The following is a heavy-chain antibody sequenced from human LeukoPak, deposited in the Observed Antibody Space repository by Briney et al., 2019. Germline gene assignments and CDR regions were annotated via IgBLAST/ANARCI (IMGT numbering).Heavy chain of an antibody. CDR1: GFTFSDCD. CDR2: ISYMGDHR. J-gene: IGHJ4*02. D-gene: IGHD6-25*01. V-gene: IGHV3-21*06. Sequence: KAGGSLRLSCTASGFTFSDCDMNWFRQAPGKGLQWVSSISYMGDHRYYADSAKGRFTISRDNAKNSLYLQMDNLRADDRAVYYCGKAFPPLRVAAAGDYWGQGTLVTVSS. CDR3: GKAFPPLRVAAAGDY.